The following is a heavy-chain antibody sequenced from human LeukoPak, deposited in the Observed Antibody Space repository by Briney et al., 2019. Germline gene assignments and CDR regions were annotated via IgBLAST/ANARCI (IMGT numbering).Heavy chain of an antibody. Sequence: GALRLSCAASGFTFSSYAMHWVRQAPGKGLEWVAVISYDGSNKYYADSVKGRFTISRDNSKNTLYLQMNSLRAEDTAVYYCAKDHSKIQPFDYWGQGTLVTVSS. D-gene: IGHD5-18*01. CDR2: ISYDGSNK. V-gene: IGHV3-30-3*01. J-gene: IGHJ4*02. CDR3: AKDHSKIQPFDY. CDR1: GFTFSSYA.